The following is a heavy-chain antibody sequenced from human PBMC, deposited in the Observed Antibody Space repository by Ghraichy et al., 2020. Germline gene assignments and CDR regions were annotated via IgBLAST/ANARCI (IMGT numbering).Heavy chain of an antibody. D-gene: IGHD3-22*01. V-gene: IGHV2-5*02. CDR1: GFSLTTRGVG. CDR3: AQGPYYHDRLVTLHFDY. CDR2: VSWDDDK. Sequence: SGPTLVKPTQTLTLTCTFSGFSLTTRGVGVGWIRQPPGKALEWLALVSWDDDKRYSPSLKTRLTITKDTSKNQVVLTMTNMDPVDTATYYCAQGPYYHDRLVTLHFDYWGQGTLVTVSS. J-gene: IGHJ4*02.